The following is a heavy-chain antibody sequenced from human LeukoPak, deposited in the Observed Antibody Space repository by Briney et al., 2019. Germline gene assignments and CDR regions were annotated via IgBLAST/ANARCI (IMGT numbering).Heavy chain of an antibody. J-gene: IGHJ4*02. CDR1: GFTFSSYG. CDR3: AKDHYDFWSGYDLFDY. Sequence: GGSLRLSCAASGFTFSSYGMHWVRQAPGKGLEWVAFIRYDGSNKYYADSVKGRFTISRDNSKNTLYLQMNSLRAEDTAVYYCAKDHYDFWSGYDLFDYWGQGTLVTVSS. D-gene: IGHD3-3*01. V-gene: IGHV3-30*02. CDR2: IRYDGSNK.